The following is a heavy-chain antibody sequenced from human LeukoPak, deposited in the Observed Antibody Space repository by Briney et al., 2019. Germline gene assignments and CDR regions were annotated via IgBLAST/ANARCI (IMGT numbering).Heavy chain of an antibody. V-gene: IGHV4-34*01. CDR1: GGSFSGYY. Sequence: PSETLSLTCAVYGGSFSGYYWSWLRQPPGKGLEWLGEINHSGSTNYNPSLKSRVTISVDTSKNQFSLKLSSVTAADTAVYYCARAVGYYGSGTVYYYMDVWGKGTTVTVSS. J-gene: IGHJ6*03. D-gene: IGHD3-10*01. CDR2: INHSGST. CDR3: ARAVGYYGSGTVYYYMDV.